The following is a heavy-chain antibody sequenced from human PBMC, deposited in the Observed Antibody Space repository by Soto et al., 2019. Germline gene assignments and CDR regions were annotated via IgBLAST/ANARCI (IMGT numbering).Heavy chain of an antibody. CDR3: ARLLVPAGQNYYYYYGMDV. J-gene: IGHJ6*02. Sequence: ASVKVSCKASGYTFTSYGISWVRQAPGRGLEWMGWISAYNGNTNYAQKLQGRVTMTTDTSTSTAYMELRSLRSDDTAVYYCARLLVPAGQNYYYYYGMDVWGQGTTVTVSS. V-gene: IGHV1-18*04. CDR2: ISAYNGNT. D-gene: IGHD6-19*01. CDR1: GYTFTSYG.